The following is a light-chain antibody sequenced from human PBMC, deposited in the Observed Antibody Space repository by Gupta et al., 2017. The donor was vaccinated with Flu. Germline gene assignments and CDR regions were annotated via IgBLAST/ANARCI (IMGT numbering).Light chain of an antibody. CDR1: QTIYGW. J-gene: IGKJ1*01. Sequence: PITQPPSTLAASVLYRVTIPCRSSQTIYGWLAWSQQKPGKAPHVLIYKASSLKSGVPSRFTGSGYGTEFTLTISSLQPDDFATYYCQQYRDDSGTFGQGTKVEVK. CDR2: KAS. V-gene: IGKV1-5*03. CDR3: QQYRDDSGT.